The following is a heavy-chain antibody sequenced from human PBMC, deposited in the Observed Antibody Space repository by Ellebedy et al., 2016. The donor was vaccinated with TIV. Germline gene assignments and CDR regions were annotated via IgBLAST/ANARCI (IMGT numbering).Heavy chain of an antibody. D-gene: IGHD3-22*01. Sequence: PGGSLRLSCAASGFTFSSYWMSWVRQAPGKGLQWVANIKQDGSDKYYVDSVKGRFTISRDNAKNSLYLQMNSMRADDTAVYYCAAYSSSFYCWGQGTLVTVSS. CDR3: AAYSSSFYC. CDR2: IKQDGSDK. J-gene: IGHJ4*02. V-gene: IGHV3-7*03. CDR1: GFTFSSYW.